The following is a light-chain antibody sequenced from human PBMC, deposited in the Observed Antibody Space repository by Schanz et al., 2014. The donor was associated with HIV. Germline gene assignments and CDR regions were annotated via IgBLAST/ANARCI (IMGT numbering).Light chain of an antibody. CDR2: DVS. CDR1: QRLSSSY. CDR3: QQYNNWPPAWT. Sequence: EIVLTQSPGSLSLSPGGRATPSCGASQRLSSSYLAWYQQKPGQPPRLLFYDVSKRATGIPPRFSASGSGTDFTLTISRLEPEDFAVYYCQQYNNWPPAWTFGQGTKVEIK. V-gene: IGKV3-20*01. J-gene: IGKJ1*01.